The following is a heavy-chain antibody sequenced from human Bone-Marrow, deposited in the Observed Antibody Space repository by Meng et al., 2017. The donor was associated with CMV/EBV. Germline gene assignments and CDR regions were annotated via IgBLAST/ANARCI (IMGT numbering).Heavy chain of an antibody. Sequence: ASVKVSCKASGYTFTSYYMHWVRQAPGQGLEWMGIINPSGGSTSYAQKFQGRVTITRNTSISTAYMELSSLRSEDTAVYYCARGVARTYYDFWSGCGAVWGQGNTVNVSS. CDR1: GYTFTSYY. CDR3: ARGVARTYYDFWSGCGAV. V-gene: IGHV1-46*01. J-gene: IGHJ6*02. D-gene: IGHD3-3*01. CDR2: INPSGGST.